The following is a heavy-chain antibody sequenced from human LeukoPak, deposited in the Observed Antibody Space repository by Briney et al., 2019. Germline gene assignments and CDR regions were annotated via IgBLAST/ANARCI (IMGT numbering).Heavy chain of an antibody. Sequence: PSETLSLTCTVSGGSISSSSYYWGWIRQPPGNGLEWIGSIYYSGSTYYNPSLKSRVTISVDRSKNQFSLKLSSVTAADTAVYYCARARMVRGTNWFDPWGQGTLVTVSS. V-gene: IGHV4-39*07. CDR1: GGSISSSSYY. D-gene: IGHD3-10*01. J-gene: IGHJ5*02. CDR3: ARARMVRGTNWFDP. CDR2: IYYSGST.